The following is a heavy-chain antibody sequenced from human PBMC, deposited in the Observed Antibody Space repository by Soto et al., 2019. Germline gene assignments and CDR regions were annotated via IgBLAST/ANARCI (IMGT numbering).Heavy chain of an antibody. D-gene: IGHD4-17*01. CDR3: ARYTRSSTVTTSSYYYYMDV. CDR1: GGTFSSYT. V-gene: IGHV1-69*02. CDR2: IIPILGIA. Sequence: GASVKVSCKASGGTFSSYTISWVRQAPGQGLEWMGRIIPILGIANYAQKFQGRVTITADKSTSTAYMELSSLRSEDTAVYYCARYTRSSTVTTSSYYYYMDVWGKGTTVTVSS. J-gene: IGHJ6*03.